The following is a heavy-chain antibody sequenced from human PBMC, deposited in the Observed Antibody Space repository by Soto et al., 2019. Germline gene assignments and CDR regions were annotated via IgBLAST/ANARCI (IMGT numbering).Heavy chain of an antibody. CDR3: ARTKLLGWFGP. CDR1: GGSISSDTYS. Sequence: PSETLSLTCAVSGGSISSDTYSWSWIRQPPGKGLEWVGYIHHSGNTYFNPSLKSRATISVDRSKNQLSLKLTSVTAAAAPVYYCARTKLLGWFGPWGKGPLVTVSS. D-gene: IGHD1-26*01. CDR2: IHHSGNT. V-gene: IGHV4-30-2*01. J-gene: IGHJ5*02.